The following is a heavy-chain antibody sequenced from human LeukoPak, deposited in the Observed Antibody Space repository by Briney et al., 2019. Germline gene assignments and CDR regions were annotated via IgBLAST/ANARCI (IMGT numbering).Heavy chain of an antibody. V-gene: IGHV3-11*01. CDR1: GFSFSDYD. Sequence: GGSLRLSCAASGFSFSDYDMGWIRQAPGKGLEWVSYIGHGGRTIYCADSVKRRFTISRDNARNSLYLQMFNLRADDTAVHFCARGYSLDVWGQGTTVIVSS. CDR2: IGHGGRTI. D-gene: IGHD2-15*01. J-gene: IGHJ6*02. CDR3: ARGYSLDV.